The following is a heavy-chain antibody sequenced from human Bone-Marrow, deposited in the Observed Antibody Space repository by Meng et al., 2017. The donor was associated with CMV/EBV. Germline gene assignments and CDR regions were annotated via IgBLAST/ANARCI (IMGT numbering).Heavy chain of an antibody. D-gene: IGHD6-13*01. CDR2: ISAWDGNT. V-gene: IGHV1-18*01. CDR3: ARDRRSRSWYPDWIDP. CDR1: GYTFSIYG. Sequence: ASVKVSCKTFGYTFSIYGISWVRQAPGQGLEWMGWISAWDGNTKYAQNFQGRVTVTTDKSTSTVYMELRRLRSDDTAIYYCARDRRSRSWYPDWIDPWGQGTLVTVSS. J-gene: IGHJ5*02.